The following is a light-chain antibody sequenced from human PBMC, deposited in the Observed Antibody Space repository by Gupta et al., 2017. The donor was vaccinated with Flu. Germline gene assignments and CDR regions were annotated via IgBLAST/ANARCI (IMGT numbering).Light chain of an antibody. Sequence: VVMILSPLSLPVTLGQPASISCRSSQGLVYSDGNTSLHWFQQRLGQSPRRLIDPVSYRASGAPDRFSGGGAGENIPLKISRVEAEYVGIYFCMQGAHWPWAFGQGTTVEIK. CDR3: MQGAHWPWA. J-gene: IGKJ1*01. CDR2: PVS. CDR1: QGLVYSDGNTS. V-gene: IGKV2-30*01.